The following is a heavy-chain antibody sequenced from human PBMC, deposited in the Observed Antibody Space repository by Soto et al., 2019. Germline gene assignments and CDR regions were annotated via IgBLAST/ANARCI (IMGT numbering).Heavy chain of an antibody. J-gene: IGHJ4*02. D-gene: IGHD1-26*01. Sequence: QVQLVQSGAEVKKPGSSVKVSCKASGGTFSSYTISWVRQAPGQGLEWMGRIIPILGIANYAQKFQGRVTITADKSTSTADMELSSLRSEDTAGYYCARTTIPVYYFDYWGQGTLVTVSS. CDR2: IIPILGIA. CDR1: GGTFSSYT. CDR3: ARTTIPVYYFDY. V-gene: IGHV1-69*02.